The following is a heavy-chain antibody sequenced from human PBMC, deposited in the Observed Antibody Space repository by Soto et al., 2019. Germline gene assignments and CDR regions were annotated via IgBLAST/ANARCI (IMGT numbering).Heavy chain of an antibody. V-gene: IGHV1-69*13. D-gene: IGHD5-12*01. CDR1: GGTFNNYA. CDR3: AREVTVASYSFDF. Sequence: GASVKVSCKASGGTFNNYALSWVRQAPGQGLEWMGGIIPIFNSANYAQKFQGRVTITADDSTSTAYMELRSLRPDDTAVYYCAREVTVASYSFDFWGKGTLVTVYS. J-gene: IGHJ4*02. CDR2: IIPIFNSA.